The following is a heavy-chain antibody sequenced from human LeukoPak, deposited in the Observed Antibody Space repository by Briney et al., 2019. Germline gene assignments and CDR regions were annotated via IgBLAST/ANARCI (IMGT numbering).Heavy chain of an antibody. CDR1: GGSISSYY. D-gene: IGHD4-11*01. CDR3: ATGYTVTNAFDI. V-gene: IGHV4-59*01. CDR2: TYYSGST. J-gene: IGHJ3*02. Sequence: SETLSLTCTVSGGSISSYYWSWIRQPPGKGLEWIGYTYYSGSTNYNPSLKSRVTISVDTSKNQFSLKLSSVTAADTAVYYCATGYTVTNAFDIWGQGTMVTVSS.